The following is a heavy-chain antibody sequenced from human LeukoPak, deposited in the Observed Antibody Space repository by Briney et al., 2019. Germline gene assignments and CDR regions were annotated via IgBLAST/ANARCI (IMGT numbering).Heavy chain of an antibody. CDR1: GFTFSSYW. Sequence: GGSLRLSCAASGFTFSSYWMHWVRQAPGKGLVWVSRINSDGSSTSYADSVKGRFTISRDNAKHTLYLQMNSLRAEDTAVYYCARINYYDSSGFDYWGQGTLVTVSS. J-gene: IGHJ4*02. CDR3: ARINYYDSSGFDY. D-gene: IGHD3-22*01. V-gene: IGHV3-74*01. CDR2: INSDGSST.